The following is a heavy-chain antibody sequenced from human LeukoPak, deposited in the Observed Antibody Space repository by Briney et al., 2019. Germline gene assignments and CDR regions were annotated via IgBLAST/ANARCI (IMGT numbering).Heavy chain of an antibody. CDR1: GGSISSYY. D-gene: IGHD6-19*01. CDR3: ARGGVAGTYYYYYYGMDV. Sequence: KPSETLSLTCTVSGGSISSYYWSWIRQPPGKGLEWIGYIYYSGSTNYNPSLKSRVTISVDTSKNQFSLKLSSVTAADTAVYYCARGGVAGTYYYYYYGMDVWGKGTTVTVSS. CDR2: IYYSGST. J-gene: IGHJ6*04. V-gene: IGHV4-59*01.